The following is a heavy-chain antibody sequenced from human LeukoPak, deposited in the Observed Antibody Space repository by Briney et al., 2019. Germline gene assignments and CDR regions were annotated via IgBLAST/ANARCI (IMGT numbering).Heavy chain of an antibody. D-gene: IGHD4-23*01. CDR2: SYFIGSP. CDR3: AGVRSTVGWRSFDY. CDR1: GSISSYY. V-gene: IGHV4-59*08. Sequence: SETLSLTCTVDGSISSYYWSWIRPAPGKGLEWIGHSYFIGSPNYNPSLKSRVTISVDTPNNQFSLKLSSVTAADTAVYYCAGVRSTVGWRSFDYWGQGILVTVSS. J-gene: IGHJ4*02.